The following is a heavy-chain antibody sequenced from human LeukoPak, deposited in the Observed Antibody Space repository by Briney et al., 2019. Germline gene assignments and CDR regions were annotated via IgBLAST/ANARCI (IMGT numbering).Heavy chain of an antibody. Sequence: PGGSLRLSCAASGFAFSSYAMSWVRQAPGKGLEWVSAISSSGGSTYYADSVKGRFTISRDNSKNTLYLQMNSLRAEDTAVYYCAKDREGYSYGVDYWGQGTLVTVSS. J-gene: IGHJ4*02. D-gene: IGHD5-18*01. CDR3: AKDREGYSYGVDY. V-gene: IGHV3-23*01. CDR2: ISSSGGST. CDR1: GFAFSSYA.